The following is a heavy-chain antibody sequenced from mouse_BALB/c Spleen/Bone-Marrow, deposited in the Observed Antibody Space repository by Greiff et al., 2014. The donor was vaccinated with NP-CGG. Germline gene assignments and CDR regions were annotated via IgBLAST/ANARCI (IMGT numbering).Heavy chain of an antibody. CDR1: GFSLTDYG. V-gene: IGHV2-6-5*01. CDR2: IWGGGST. J-gene: IGHJ1*01. CDR3: AKRGGLGPYWYFDV. Sequence: VQLVESGPGLVAPSQSLSITCTFSGFSLTDYGVSWIRQPPGKGLEWLGVIWGGGSTYYNSALKSRLSISKDNSKSQVFLKMNSLQTDDTAMYYCAKRGGLGPYWYFDVWGAGTTVTVSS. D-gene: IGHD4-1*01.